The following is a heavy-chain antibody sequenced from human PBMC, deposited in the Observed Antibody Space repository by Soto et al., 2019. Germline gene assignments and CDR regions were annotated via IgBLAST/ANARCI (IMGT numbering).Heavy chain of an antibody. Sequence: VASVKVSCKASRGTFSSYAISCVRQAPGQGLEWMGGIIPIFGTANYAQKFQGRVTITADESTSTAYMELSSLRSEDTAVYYCARSYDSSGYRFDYWGQGTLVTVSS. J-gene: IGHJ4*02. V-gene: IGHV1-69*13. CDR3: ARSYDSSGYRFDY. D-gene: IGHD3-22*01. CDR1: RGTFSSYA. CDR2: IIPIFGTA.